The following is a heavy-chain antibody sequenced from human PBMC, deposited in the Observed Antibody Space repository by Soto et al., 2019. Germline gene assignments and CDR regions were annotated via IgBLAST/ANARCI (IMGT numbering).Heavy chain of an antibody. CDR3: ARGMHIAVADTNWFDP. J-gene: IGHJ5*02. CDR2: ISAYNGNT. Sequence: ASVKVSCKASGYTFTSYGISWVRQAPGQGLEWMGWISAYNGNTNYAQKLQGRVTMTTDTSTSTAYMELRSLRSDDTAVYYCARGMHIAVADTNWFDPWGQGTLVTVSS. D-gene: IGHD6-19*01. V-gene: IGHV1-18*01. CDR1: GYTFTSYG.